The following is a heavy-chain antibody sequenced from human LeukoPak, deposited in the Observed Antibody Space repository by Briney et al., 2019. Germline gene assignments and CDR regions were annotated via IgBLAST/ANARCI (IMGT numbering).Heavy chain of an antibody. CDR1: GYTFTSHD. CDR3: ARGTPPRGDFWSGYYDPRFDY. V-gene: IGHV1-8*03. D-gene: IGHD3-3*01. CDR2: MNPNSGNT. Sequence: APVKVSCKASGYTFTSHDINWVRQATGQGLEWRGWMNPNSGNTGYAQKFQGRVTITRNTSISTAYMELSSLRSEDTAVYYCARGTPPRGDFWSGYYDPRFDYWGQGTLVTVSS. J-gene: IGHJ4*02.